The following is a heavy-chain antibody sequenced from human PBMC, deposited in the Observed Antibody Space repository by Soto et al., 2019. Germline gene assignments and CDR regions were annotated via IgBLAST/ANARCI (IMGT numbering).Heavy chain of an antibody. Sequence: GGSLRLSCAASGFTFSSYSMNWVRQAPGKGLEWVSYISSSSSTIYYADSVKGRFTISRDNAKNSLYLQMNSLRAEDTAVYYCARTAVNYYDSSGYFDEWGQGTLVTVSS. CDR2: ISSSSSTI. CDR1: GFTFSSYS. J-gene: IGHJ4*02. V-gene: IGHV3-48*01. CDR3: ARTAVNYYDSSGYFDE. D-gene: IGHD3-22*01.